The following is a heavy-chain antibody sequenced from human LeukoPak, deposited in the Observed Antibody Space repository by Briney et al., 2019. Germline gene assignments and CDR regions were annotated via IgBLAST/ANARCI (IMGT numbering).Heavy chain of an antibody. V-gene: IGHV3-23*01. J-gene: IGHJ6*03. CDR3: ARDRNYYMDV. Sequence: GGSLRLSCAASGFTFSSYAMSWVRQAPGKGLEWVSGISGSGGSTVYADSVKGRFTISRDNSKNTLYLQMNSLRAEDTAVYYCARDRNYYMDVWGKGTTVTVSS. CDR1: GFTFSSYA. CDR2: ISGSGGST.